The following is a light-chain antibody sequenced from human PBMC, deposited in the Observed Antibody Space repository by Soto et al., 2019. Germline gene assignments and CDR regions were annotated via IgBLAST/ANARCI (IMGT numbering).Light chain of an antibody. Sequence: QSVLTQPASVSGSPGQSITISCTGTSTDVGGYDLVSWYQQHPAKAPKLMIYDDTQRPSGVSDRFSGSRSGNTASLTISALQAEDEADYSCCSFAGGATFVFGGGTKLTVL. CDR1: STDVGGYDL. J-gene: IGLJ2*01. CDR2: DDT. V-gene: IGLV2-23*02. CDR3: CSFAGGATFV.